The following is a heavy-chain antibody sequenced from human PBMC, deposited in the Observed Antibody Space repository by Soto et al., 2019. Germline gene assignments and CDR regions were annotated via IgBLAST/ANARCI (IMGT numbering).Heavy chain of an antibody. J-gene: IGHJ6*02. CDR3: ARVGATMYYYYGMDV. Sequence: SETLSLTCTVSGGSISSSSYYWGWIRQPPGKGLEWIGSIYYSGSTYYNPSLKSRVTISVDTSKNQFSLKLRSVTAADTAVYYCARVGATMYYYYGMDVWGQGTTVTVSS. CDR1: GGSISSSSYY. D-gene: IGHD1-26*01. CDR2: IYYSGST. V-gene: IGHV4-39*01.